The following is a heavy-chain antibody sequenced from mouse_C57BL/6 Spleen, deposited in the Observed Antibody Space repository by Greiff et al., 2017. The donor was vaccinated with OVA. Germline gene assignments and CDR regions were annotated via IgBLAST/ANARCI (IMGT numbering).Heavy chain of an antibody. CDR3: ARAPYGNYGDY. D-gene: IGHD2-1*01. Sequence: QVQLQQPGAELVRPGSSVKLSCKASGYTFTSYWMHWVKQRPIQGLEWIGNIDPSDRETHYNQKFKDKATLTVDKSSSTAYMQLSSLTSEDSAVYYCARAPYGNYGDYWGKGTTLTVSS. V-gene: IGHV1-52*01. CDR2: IDPSDRET. J-gene: IGHJ2*01. CDR1: GYTFTSYW.